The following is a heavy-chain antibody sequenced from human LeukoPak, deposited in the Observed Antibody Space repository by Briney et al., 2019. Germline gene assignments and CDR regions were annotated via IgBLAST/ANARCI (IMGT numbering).Heavy chain of an antibody. D-gene: IGHD2-2*02. V-gene: IGHV1-2*02. CDR2: INPNSGGT. CDR1: GYTFTSYY. J-gene: IGHJ4*02. CDR3: ARAPPTTYIVVVPAAIRPLDY. Sequence: ASVKVSCKASGYTFTSYYMHWVRQAPGQGLEWMGWINPNSGGTNYAQKFQGRVTMTRDTSISTAYMELSRLRSDDTAVYYCARAPPTTYIVVVPAAIRPLDYWGQGTLVTVSS.